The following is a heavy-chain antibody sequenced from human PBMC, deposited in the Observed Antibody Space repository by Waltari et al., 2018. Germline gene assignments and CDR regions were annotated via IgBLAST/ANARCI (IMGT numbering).Heavy chain of an antibody. J-gene: IGHJ3*01. D-gene: IGHD5-12*01. CDR2: MSVSGAT. CDR3: ATYIGASVGTAAFDV. V-gene: IGHV4-39*01. Sequence: WAGLRQAPWQGRWGIGTMSVSGATYSSPSLESRVTCSRDTSKNQLSLKLVSVTAADTAVYYCATYIGASVGTAAFDVGGQGTMVTVSS.